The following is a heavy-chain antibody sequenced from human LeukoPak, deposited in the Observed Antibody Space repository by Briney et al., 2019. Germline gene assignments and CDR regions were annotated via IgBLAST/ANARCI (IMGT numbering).Heavy chain of an antibody. CDR3: TRNWDGYDWFDP. V-gene: IGHV3-73*01. Sequence: GGSLKLSCAASGFTFSGSAMHWVRQASGKGLEWVGRIRSKANSYATAYAASVKGRFTISRDDSKNTAYLQMNSLKTEDTAVYYCTRNWDGYDWFDPWSQGTLVTVSS. CDR1: GFTFSGSA. CDR2: IRSKANSYAT. D-gene: IGHD3-22*01. J-gene: IGHJ5*02.